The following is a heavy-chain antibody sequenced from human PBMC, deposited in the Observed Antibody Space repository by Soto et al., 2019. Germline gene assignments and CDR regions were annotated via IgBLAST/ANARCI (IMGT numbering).Heavy chain of an antibody. Sequence: SETLSLTCTVSGGSISSYYWSWIRQPPGKGLEWIGYIYYSGSTNYNPSLKSRVTISVDTSKDQFSLKLSSVTAADTAVYYCARAGSLGAFDIWGQGTMVT. J-gene: IGHJ3*02. D-gene: IGHD3-16*01. CDR2: IYYSGST. CDR3: ARAGSLGAFDI. CDR1: GGSISSYY. V-gene: IGHV4-59*01.